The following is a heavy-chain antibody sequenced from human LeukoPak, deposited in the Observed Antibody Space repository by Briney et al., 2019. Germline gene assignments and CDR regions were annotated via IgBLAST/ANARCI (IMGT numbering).Heavy chain of an antibody. CDR2: IYYSGST. CDR3: ARQLAVAGTGGSHYYYYGMDV. J-gene: IGHJ6*02. CDR1: GGSISSSSYY. D-gene: IGHD6-19*01. Sequence: PSETLSLTCTVSGGSISSSSYYWGWIRQPPGKGLEWIGSIYYSGSTYYNPSLKSRVTISVDTSKNQFSLKLSSVTAADTAAYYCARQLAVAGTGGSHYYYYGMDVWGQGTTVTVSS. V-gene: IGHV4-39*01.